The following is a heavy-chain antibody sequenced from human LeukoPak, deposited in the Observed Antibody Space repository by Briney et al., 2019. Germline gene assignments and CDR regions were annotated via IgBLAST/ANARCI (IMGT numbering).Heavy chain of an antibody. V-gene: IGHV1-69*13. CDR1: GGTFSSYA. CDR3: ARDPNCYDSSGYSPYYFDY. CDR2: IIPIFGTA. D-gene: IGHD3-22*01. J-gene: IGHJ4*02. Sequence: SVKVSCKASGGTFSSYAISWVRQAPEQGLEWMGGIIPIFGTANYAQKFQGRVTITADESTSTAYMELSSLRSEDTAVYYCARDPNCYDSSGYSPYYFDYWGQGTLVTVSS.